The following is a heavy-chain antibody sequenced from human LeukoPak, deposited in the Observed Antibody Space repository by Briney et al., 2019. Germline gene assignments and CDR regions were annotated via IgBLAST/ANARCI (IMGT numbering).Heavy chain of an antibody. Sequence: GESLKISCKGSGYSFTSYWIGWVRQMPGKGLEWMGIIYPGDSDTRYSPSFQGQVTISADKSISTAYLQWSSLKASDTAMYYCARLRLRGRGSGSYYSEPLTHSYYYGMDVWGQGTTVTVSS. CDR2: IYPGDSDT. D-gene: IGHD3-10*01. J-gene: IGHJ6*02. V-gene: IGHV5-51*01. CDR3: ARLRLRGRGSGSYYSEPLTHSYYYGMDV. CDR1: GYSFTSYW.